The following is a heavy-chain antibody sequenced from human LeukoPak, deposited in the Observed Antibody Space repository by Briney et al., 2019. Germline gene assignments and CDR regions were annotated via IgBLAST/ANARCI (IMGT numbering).Heavy chain of an antibody. CDR3: ASLLWFVDGMDV. V-gene: IGHV3-21*01. J-gene: IGHJ6*02. Sequence: GGSLRLSCEATGLTFRNYAMSWVRQAPGKGLEWVSSISSSSSYIYYADSVKGRFTISRDNAKNSLYLQMNSLRAEDTAVYYCASLLWFVDGMDVWGQGTTVTVSS. CDR2: ISSSSSYI. CDR1: GLTFRNYA. D-gene: IGHD3-10*01.